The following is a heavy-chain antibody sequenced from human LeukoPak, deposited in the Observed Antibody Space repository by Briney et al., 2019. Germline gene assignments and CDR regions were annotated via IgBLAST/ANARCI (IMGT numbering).Heavy chain of an antibody. CDR3: AKDRGGYGFWSGLEY. V-gene: IGHV3-30*02. CDR1: GFTFSSYG. D-gene: IGHD3-3*01. Sequence: GGSLRLSCAASGFTFSSYGMHWVRQAPGKGLEWVTFIRYDGSNKNYADSVKGRLTISRDNSKNTVYLQMNSLRAEDTAVYYCAKDRGGYGFWSGLEYWGQGTLITVSS. CDR2: IRYDGSNK. J-gene: IGHJ4*02.